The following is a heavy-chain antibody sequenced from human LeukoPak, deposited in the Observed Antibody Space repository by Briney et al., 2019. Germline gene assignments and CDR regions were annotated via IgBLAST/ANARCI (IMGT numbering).Heavy chain of an antibody. CDR3: ARARVGITFGYYYYMDV. Sequence: SQTLSLTCTVSGGSISSGSYYWSWIRQPAGKGLEWIGRIYTSGSTNYNPSLKSRVTISVDTSKNQFSLKLSSVTPADTAVYYCARARVGITFGYYYYMDVWGKGTTVTVSS. V-gene: IGHV4-61*02. CDR2: IYTSGST. D-gene: IGHD3-10*01. J-gene: IGHJ6*03. CDR1: GGSISSGSYY.